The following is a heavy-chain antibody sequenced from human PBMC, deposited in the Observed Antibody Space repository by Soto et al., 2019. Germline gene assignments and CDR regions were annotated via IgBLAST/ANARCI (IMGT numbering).Heavy chain of an antibody. CDR3: GRERYCSSTSCPMDV. J-gene: IGHJ6*02. CDR1: GFTVSNNY. V-gene: IGHV3-66*01. D-gene: IGHD2-2*01. CDR2: IYSGGST. Sequence: GGLRLSCTASGFTVSNNYMNWVRQAPGKGLEWVSIIYSGGSTYYADSVKGRFTISRDNSKNTLYLQMGSLRAEDMAVYYCGRERYCSSTSCPMDVWGQGTTVTVSS.